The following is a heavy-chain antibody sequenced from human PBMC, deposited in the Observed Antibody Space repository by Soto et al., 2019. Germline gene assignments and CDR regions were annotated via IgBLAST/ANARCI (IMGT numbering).Heavy chain of an antibody. J-gene: IGHJ4*02. CDR1: GGSISSYY. Sequence: QVQLQESGPGLVKPSETLSLTCTVSGGSISSYYWSWIRQPPGKGLEWIGYIYYSGSTNYNPSLKSRVTIPVDTSKNQFSLKLSSVTAEDTAVYYCARQGYSSGWYFDYWGQGTLVTVSS. CDR3: ARQGYSSGWYFDY. D-gene: IGHD6-19*01. CDR2: IYYSGST. V-gene: IGHV4-59*01.